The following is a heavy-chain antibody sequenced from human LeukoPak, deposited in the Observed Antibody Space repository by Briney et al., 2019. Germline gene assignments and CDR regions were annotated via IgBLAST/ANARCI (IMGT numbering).Heavy chain of an antibody. Sequence: GGSLRLSCAASGFTFSTYAMSWVRQAPGKGLEWVSAISDSGGSTYYANSVKGRFTISRDNSKNTLFLQMNSLRAEDTAVYYCAKDPQGAHYYGSGSYDYWGQGTLVTVSS. CDR3: AKDPQGAHYYGSGSYDY. V-gene: IGHV3-23*01. CDR1: GFTFSTYA. J-gene: IGHJ4*02. D-gene: IGHD3-10*01. CDR2: ISDSGGST.